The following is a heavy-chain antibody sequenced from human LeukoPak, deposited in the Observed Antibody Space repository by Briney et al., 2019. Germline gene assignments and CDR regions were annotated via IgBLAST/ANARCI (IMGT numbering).Heavy chain of an antibody. CDR1: GYTFTGHY. J-gene: IGHJ5*02. V-gene: IGHV1-2*02. D-gene: IGHD6-13*01. Sequence: ASVKVSCKASGYTFTGHYMHWVRQAPGQGLEWMGWINPNSGGTNYAQKFQGRVTMTRDTSISTAYMELSRLRSDDTAVYYCARGLSSSWSDWFDPWGQGTLVTVSS. CDR3: ARGLSSSWSDWFDP. CDR2: INPNSGGT.